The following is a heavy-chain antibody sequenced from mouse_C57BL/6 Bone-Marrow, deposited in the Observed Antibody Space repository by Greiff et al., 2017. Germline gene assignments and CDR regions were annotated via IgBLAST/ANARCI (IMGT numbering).Heavy chain of an antibody. Sequence: VHVKQSGAELVRPGASVKLSCTASGFNIKDYYMHWVKQRPEQGLEWIGRIDPEDGDTEYAPKFQGKATMTADTSSNTAYLQLSSLTSEDTAVYYCTPYYYGSSPWFAYWGQGTLVTVSA. D-gene: IGHD1-1*01. CDR3: TPYYYGSSPWFAY. V-gene: IGHV14-1*01. CDR1: GFNIKDYY. CDR2: IDPEDGDT. J-gene: IGHJ3*01.